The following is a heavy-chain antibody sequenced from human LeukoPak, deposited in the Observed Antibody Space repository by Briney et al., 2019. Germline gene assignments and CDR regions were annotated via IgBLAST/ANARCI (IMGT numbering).Heavy chain of an antibody. J-gene: IGHJ5*02. V-gene: IGHV3-33*01. CDR2: IWYDGSNK. CDR1: GFTFSSYG. CDR3: ARAVGISWFDP. Sequence: GGSLRLSCAASGFTFSSYGMHWVRQAPGKGLGWVAVIWYDGSNKYYADSVKGRFTISRDNSKNTLYLQMNSLRAEDTAVYYCARAVGISWFDPWGQGTLVTVSS. D-gene: IGHD2-15*01.